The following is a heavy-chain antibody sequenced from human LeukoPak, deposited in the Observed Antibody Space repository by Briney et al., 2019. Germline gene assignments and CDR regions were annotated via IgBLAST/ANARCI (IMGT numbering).Heavy chain of an antibody. Sequence: GGSLRLSCAASGFTFNTYAMSWVRQAPWERLQWVSGISDSGGNTYYADSVRGRFTISRDNSKNTLYLQMNSLRAEDTAVYYCARDLARGIFDYWGQGTLVTVSS. CDR2: ISDSGGNT. CDR1: GFTFNTYA. CDR3: ARDLARGIFDY. J-gene: IGHJ4*02. V-gene: IGHV3-23*01.